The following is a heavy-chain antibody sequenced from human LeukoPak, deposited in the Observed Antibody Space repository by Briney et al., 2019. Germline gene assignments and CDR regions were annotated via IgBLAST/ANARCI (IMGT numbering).Heavy chain of an antibody. Sequence: QAGGSLRLSCAASGFTVSSNYMSWVRQAPGKGLEWVSVIYSGGSTYYADSVKGRFAISRDNSKNTLYLQMNSLRAEDTAVYYCARALLAAAGIDYYFDYWGQGTLVTVSS. CDR2: IYSGGST. D-gene: IGHD6-13*01. J-gene: IGHJ4*02. CDR1: GFTVSSNY. V-gene: IGHV3-66*01. CDR3: ARALLAAAGIDYYFDY.